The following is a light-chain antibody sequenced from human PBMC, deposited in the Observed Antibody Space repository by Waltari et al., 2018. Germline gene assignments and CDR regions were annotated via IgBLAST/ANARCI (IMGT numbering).Light chain of an antibody. Sequence: QSALTQPASVSGSPGQSISLSCSGTSGDVEYYTLVPWYQQPPGKAPQLLIYETTKRPSGVSDRFSGSKSGNTAYLTVSGLQAEDESDYYCCSYAGSSTFVFGSGTRVTV. CDR3: CSYAGSSTFV. CDR1: SGDVEYYTL. V-gene: IGLV2-23*01. J-gene: IGLJ1*01. CDR2: ETT.